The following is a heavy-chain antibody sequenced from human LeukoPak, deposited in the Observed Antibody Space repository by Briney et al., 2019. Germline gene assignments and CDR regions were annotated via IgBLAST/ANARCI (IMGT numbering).Heavy chain of an antibody. CDR1: GFTFSSYA. J-gene: IGHJ4*02. D-gene: IGHD3-22*01. V-gene: IGHV3-21*01. CDR2: ISSSSSYI. CDR3: ARDWMAYYDSSGYSHFDY. Sequence: GGSLRLSCAASGFTFSSYAMSWVRQAPGKGLEWVSSISSSSSYIYYADSVKGRFTISRDNAKNSLYLQMNSLRAEDTAVYYCARDWMAYYDSSGYSHFDYWGQGTLVTVSS.